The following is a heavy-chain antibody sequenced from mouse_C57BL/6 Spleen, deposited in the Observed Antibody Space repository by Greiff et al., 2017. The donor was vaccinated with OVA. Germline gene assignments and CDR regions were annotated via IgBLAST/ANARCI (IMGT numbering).Heavy chain of an antibody. J-gene: IGHJ3*01. CDR1: GYTFTSYW. Sequence: VQLQQPGAELVRPGSSVKLSCKASGYTFTSYWMDWVKQRPGQGLEWIGNIYPSDSETHYNQKFKDKATLTVDKSSSTAYMQLSSLTSEDSAVYYCARGGYGYDPFAYWGQGTLVTASA. CDR3: ARGGYGYDPFAY. V-gene: IGHV1-61*01. CDR2: IYPSDSET. D-gene: IGHD2-2*01.